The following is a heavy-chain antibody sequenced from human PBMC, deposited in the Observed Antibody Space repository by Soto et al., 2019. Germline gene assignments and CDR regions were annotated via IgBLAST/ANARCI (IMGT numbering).Heavy chain of an antibody. D-gene: IGHD6-13*01. J-gene: IGHJ6*03. CDR3: AGDGALIAAAGPRTHYYYYMDV. CDR1: GYTFTSYY. Sequence: QVQLVQSGAEVKKPGASVKVSCKASGYTFTSYYMHWVRQAPGQGLQWMGIITPSGGSTSYAEKCQGRVSIPRHTSTSTVHMELGSLRAEATAVYYCAGDGALIAAAGPRTHYYYYMDVWGKGTTVTVSS. CDR2: ITPSGGST. V-gene: IGHV1-46*01.